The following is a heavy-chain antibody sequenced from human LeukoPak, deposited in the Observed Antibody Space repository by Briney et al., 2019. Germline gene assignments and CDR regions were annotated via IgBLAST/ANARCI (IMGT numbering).Heavy chain of an antibody. D-gene: IGHD2-8*02. CDR1: GFVVTNFA. CDR3: VRERAREIWSHAFDI. J-gene: IGHJ3*02. CDR2: ISYDGRNE. Sequence: GRSLRLSCEVSGFVVTNFAMHWVRQAPGKGLEWVAVISYDGRNEYYTDSVKGRFTVSRDISKNIVYLQMDRLRVEDTAIYYCVRERAREIWSHAFDIWGQGTMVTVSS. V-gene: IGHV3-30*04.